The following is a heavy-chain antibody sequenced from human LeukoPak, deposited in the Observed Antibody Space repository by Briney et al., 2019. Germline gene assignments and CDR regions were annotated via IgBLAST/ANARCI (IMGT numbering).Heavy chain of an antibody. V-gene: IGHV3-66*01. CDR1: GFSVSRNY. CDR3: ATSFGRGAFDI. J-gene: IGHJ3*02. D-gene: IGHD1-14*01. Sequence: GGSLRLSCAASGFSVSRNYMNWVRHAPGKGLEWVSGIYSGGSTDYADSVKGRFTISRDNSKNTLYLQMNSLRAEDSAVYYCATSFGRGAFDIWGQGTMVIVSS. CDR2: IYSGGST.